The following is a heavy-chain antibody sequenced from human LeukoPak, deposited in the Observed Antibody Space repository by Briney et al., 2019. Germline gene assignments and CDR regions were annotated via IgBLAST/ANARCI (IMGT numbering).Heavy chain of an antibody. V-gene: IGHV3-21*06. D-gene: IGHD5-12*01. CDR1: RFMFSGYS. J-gene: IGHJ6*02. CDR3: ARDREAKARIGGMDV. Sequence: GGSLRLSCAASRFMFSGYSMNWVRQAPGKGLEGVSYISESSSYTYYADSVKGRFTISRDNAKNSLYLQMSSLRDEDTVIYYCARDREAKARIGGMDVWGQGTTVIVSS. CDR2: ISESSSYT.